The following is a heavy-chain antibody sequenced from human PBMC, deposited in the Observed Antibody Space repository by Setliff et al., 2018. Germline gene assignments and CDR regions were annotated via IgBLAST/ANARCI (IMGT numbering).Heavy chain of an antibody. Sequence: PSETLSLTCTVSGGSIRNYYWSWIRQPPGKGLEWIGYIQTGGSTNYNPSLKSRVNISVDTSKKQFSLKLSSVTAADTAVYYCARGGGRIRQLGATGVHTFDIWGQGTVVT. CDR1: GGSIRNYY. J-gene: IGHJ3*02. CDR3: ARGGGRIRQLGATGVHTFDI. CDR2: IQTGGST. D-gene: IGHD1-26*01. V-gene: IGHV4-4*08.